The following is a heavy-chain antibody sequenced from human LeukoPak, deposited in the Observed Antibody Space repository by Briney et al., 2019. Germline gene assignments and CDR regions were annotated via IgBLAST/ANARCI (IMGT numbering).Heavy chain of an antibody. CDR2: ISAYNVNT. Sequence: ASVKVSCKASGYTFTNYGISWVRQAPGHGLEWMGWISAYNVNTNYARKLQGRVTMTTDTSTSTAYMELRSLRSDDTAVYYCARDPESSGWYGGYYCDYWGQGTLVTVSS. CDR1: GYTFTNYG. J-gene: IGHJ4*02. CDR3: ARDPESSGWYGGYYCDY. D-gene: IGHD6-19*01. V-gene: IGHV1-18*04.